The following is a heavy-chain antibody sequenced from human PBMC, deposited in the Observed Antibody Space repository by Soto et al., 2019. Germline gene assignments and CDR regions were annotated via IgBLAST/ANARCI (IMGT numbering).Heavy chain of an antibody. CDR2: VSASGGGT. Sequence: GRSLRLSCAASEFTFSSYAMNLVRQSPGKGLEWVAGVSASGGGTSYADSVKGRFTISRDNSKDTLYLQMNSLRAEDTAVYYSDKSSSRAHYYAMDVWAQGTTVTVSS. CDR3: DKSSSRAHYYAMDV. CDR1: EFTFSSYA. V-gene: IGHV3-23*01. J-gene: IGHJ6*02. D-gene: IGHD2-2*01.